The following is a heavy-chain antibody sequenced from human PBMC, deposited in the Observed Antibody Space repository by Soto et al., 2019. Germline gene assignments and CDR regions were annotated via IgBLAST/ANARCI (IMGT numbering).Heavy chain of an antibody. V-gene: IGHV4-31*03. CDR2: INYRGST. CDR1: GASINSGDSY. Sequence: QVQLQESGPGLVRPSQTLSLICTVSGASINSGDSYWNWIRQHPEKGLEWIGYINYRGSTFYNPSLKSRIIISVDTSKNQFSLKLSSVTAADTAVYYCARDAPGVAPYWGQGTLVTVSS. CDR3: ARDAPGVAPY. J-gene: IGHJ4*02. D-gene: IGHD2-15*01.